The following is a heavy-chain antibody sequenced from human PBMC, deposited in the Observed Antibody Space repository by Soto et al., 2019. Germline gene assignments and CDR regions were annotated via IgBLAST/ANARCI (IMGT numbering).Heavy chain of an antibody. CDR2: IWHDGRYE. Sequence: QVQLVESGGGVVQPGRSLRLSCVVSGGSFSSYGMHWVRQAPGKGLEWVASIWHDGRYEFHADAVKGRFAISRDNSKNSLYLQMHSLRVEETAMYYCATVGAVGHDSSRGDLWGQGTLVSVSS. D-gene: IGHD3-16*01. V-gene: IGHV3-33*01. CDR3: ATVGAVGHDSSRGDL. J-gene: IGHJ4*02. CDR1: GGSFSSYG.